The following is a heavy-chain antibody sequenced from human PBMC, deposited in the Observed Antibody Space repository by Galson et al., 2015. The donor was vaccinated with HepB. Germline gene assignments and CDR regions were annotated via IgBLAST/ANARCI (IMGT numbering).Heavy chain of an antibody. D-gene: IGHD2-21*01. CDR2: INTNNGNP. V-gene: IGHV7-4-1*02. CDR1: GSSFNYYA. CDR3: ARDLGPMWGFLRLPFDS. Sequence: SVKVSCKASGSSFNYYAINWVRQAPGQGLEWMGWINTNNGNPTYAQDFAGRFVFFLNTSVSTTFLQISGLKTEDTAVYYCARDLGPMWGFLRLPFDSWGQGTLVTVSS. J-gene: IGHJ4*02.